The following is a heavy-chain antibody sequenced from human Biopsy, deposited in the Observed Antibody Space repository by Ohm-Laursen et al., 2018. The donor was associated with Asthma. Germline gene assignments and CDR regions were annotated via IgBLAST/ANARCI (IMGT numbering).Heavy chain of an antibody. Sequence: TLSFTSIVSGGSISSNFYYWGWLRQPPGRGLEWIGNVYKGGQDYYNLALKSRVTISVDTSKNQFSQQLRSVTAADAAVYYCARQKLVAAEGPFDMWGQGTMVIVSS. CDR3: ARQKLVAAEGPFDM. J-gene: IGHJ3*02. D-gene: IGHD1-26*01. CDR2: VYKGGQD. V-gene: IGHV4-39*01. CDR1: GGSISSNFYY.